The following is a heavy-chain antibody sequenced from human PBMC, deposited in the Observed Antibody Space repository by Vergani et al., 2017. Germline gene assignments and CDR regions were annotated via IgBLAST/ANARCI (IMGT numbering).Heavy chain of an antibody. V-gene: IGHV1-69*06. Sequence: QVQLVQSGAEVKKPGSSVKVSCKASGGTFSSYAISWVRQAPGQGLEWMGGIIPIFGTANYAQKFQGRVTMTRDTSTSTVYMELSSLRSEDTAVYYCTXGWYYDSIAYWAYWGQGTLVTVSS. D-gene: IGHD3-22*01. CDR2: IIPIFGTA. CDR3: TXGWYYDSIAYWAY. CDR1: GGTFSSYA. J-gene: IGHJ4*02.